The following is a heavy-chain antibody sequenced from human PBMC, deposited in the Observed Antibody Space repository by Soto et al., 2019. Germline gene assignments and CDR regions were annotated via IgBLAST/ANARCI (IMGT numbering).Heavy chain of an antibody. J-gene: IGHJ5*02. Sequence: SETLSLTCTVSGGSISSSSYYWGWIRQPPGKGLEWIGSIYYSGSTYYNPSLKSRVTISVDTSKNQFSLKLSSVTAADTAVYYCARRGYCSSTSCPNWFDPSGQGTLVTVPS. V-gene: IGHV4-39*01. CDR1: GGSISSSSYY. CDR2: IYYSGST. CDR3: ARRGYCSSTSCPNWFDP. D-gene: IGHD2-2*01.